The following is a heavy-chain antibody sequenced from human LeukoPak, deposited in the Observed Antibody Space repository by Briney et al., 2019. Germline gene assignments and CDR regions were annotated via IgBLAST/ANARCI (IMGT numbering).Heavy chain of an antibody. J-gene: IGHJ4*02. V-gene: IGHV3-11*01. CDR3: AAGVALDY. CDR2: ISKSGTTV. D-gene: IGHD3-3*01. CDR1: GLNFSVYY. Sequence: SGGSLRLSCAASGLNFSVYYMTWIRQAPGNGLEWLSHISKSGTTVYYADSVKGRFTISRDSAKNSLYLHMNSLRAEDTAVYYCAAGVALDYWGQGALVTLSS.